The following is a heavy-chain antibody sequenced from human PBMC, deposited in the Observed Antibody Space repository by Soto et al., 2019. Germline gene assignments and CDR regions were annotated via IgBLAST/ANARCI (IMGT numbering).Heavy chain of an antibody. V-gene: IGHV3-23*01. Sequence: VQLLESGGGLVQPGGSLRLSCAASGFTFSSYAMSWVRQAPGKGLEWVSAISGSGGSTYYADSVKGRFTISRDNSNSTLYLQKHSLRAEDTAVYYCAKESYGYSSSWYFVGAFDIWGQGRMVTVSS. CDR3: AKESYGYSSSWYFVGAFDI. J-gene: IGHJ3*02. CDR1: GFTFSSYA. CDR2: ISGSGGST. D-gene: IGHD6-13*01.